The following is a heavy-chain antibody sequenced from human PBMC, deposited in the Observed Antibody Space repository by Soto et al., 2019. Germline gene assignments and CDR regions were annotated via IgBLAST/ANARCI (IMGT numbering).Heavy chain of an antibody. Sequence: LRPSCAPSGSTVTRYAMIWVSQASWAGLEWVSAISGSGGSTYYADSVKGRFTISRDNSKNTLYLQMNSLRAEDTAVYYCAKLSGYDILTGYYGPDYWGQGTLVTVSS. J-gene: IGHJ4*02. CDR2: ISGSGGST. V-gene: IGHV3-23*01. CDR1: GSTVTRYA. CDR3: AKLSGYDILTGYYGPDY. D-gene: IGHD3-9*01.